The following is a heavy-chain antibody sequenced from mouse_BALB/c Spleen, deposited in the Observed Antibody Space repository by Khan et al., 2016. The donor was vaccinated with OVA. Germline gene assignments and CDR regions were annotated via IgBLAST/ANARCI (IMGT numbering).Heavy chain of an antibody. Sequence: QVQLKQSGPGLVAPSQSLSITCSISGFSLTTYGVNWVRQPPGKGLEWLGVIWGDGSTNYHSTLKSRLIISKDNSKRQVFLTLNSLQTDDTATYDCAKCTPDYYSMDYWGQGTSGTVAS. J-gene: IGHJ4*01. CDR1: GFSLTTYG. V-gene: IGHV2-3*01. CDR2: IWGDGST. CDR3: AKCTPDYYSMDY.